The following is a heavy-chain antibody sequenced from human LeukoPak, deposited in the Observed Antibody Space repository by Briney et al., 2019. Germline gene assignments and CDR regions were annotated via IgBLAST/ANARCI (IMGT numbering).Heavy chain of an antibody. CDR3: ARGLYYGSGSYYFDY. V-gene: IGHV4-59*01. Sequence: PSETLSLTCTVSGGSISSYYWSWIRQPPGKGLEWIGYIYYSGSTNYNPSLKSRVTISVATSNNQFSLKLRSVTAADTAVYYCARGLYYGSGSYYFDYWGQGTLVTVSS. CDR2: IYYSGST. J-gene: IGHJ4*02. CDR1: GGSISSYY. D-gene: IGHD3-10*01.